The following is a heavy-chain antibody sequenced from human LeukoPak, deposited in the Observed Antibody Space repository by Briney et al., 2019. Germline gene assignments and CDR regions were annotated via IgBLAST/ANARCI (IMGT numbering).Heavy chain of an antibody. D-gene: IGHD1-1*01. Sequence: PSETLSLTCAAYGGSFSGYYWSWIRQPPGKGLEWIGEINHSGSTNYNPSLKSRVTISVDTSKNQFSLKLSSVTAADTAVYYCARGSGINLDAFDIWGQGTMVTVSS. J-gene: IGHJ3*02. CDR1: GGSFSGYY. CDR2: INHSGST. CDR3: ARGSGINLDAFDI. V-gene: IGHV4-34*01.